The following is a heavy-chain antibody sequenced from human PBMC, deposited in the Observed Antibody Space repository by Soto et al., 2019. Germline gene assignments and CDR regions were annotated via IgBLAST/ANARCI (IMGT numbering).Heavy chain of an antibody. CDR2: ISNFGTT. J-gene: IGHJ6*02. CDR3: VRDVGIAASGTSGNDYFYGIAV. CDR1: GHSISNIDSF. Sequence: RLEESGPGLVKPAQTLSLSCNVTGHSISNIDSFWTWIRQPPGKGLEWLGYISNFGTTNYKPSLKSRLTISLDRSKNQISLELTSVTAADTAVYHCVRDVGIAASGTSGNDYFYGIAVWGQGTTVIVSS. V-gene: IGHV4-30-4*08. D-gene: IGHD6-13*01.